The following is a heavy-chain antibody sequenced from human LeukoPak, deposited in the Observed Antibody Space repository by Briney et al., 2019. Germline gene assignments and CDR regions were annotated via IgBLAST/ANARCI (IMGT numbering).Heavy chain of an antibody. V-gene: IGHV4-34*01. CDR2: INHSGST. J-gene: IGHJ4*02. CDR3: AESYYYGSGSYSPDQYY. Sequence: SETLSLTCAVYGGSFSGHYWSWIRQPPGKGLEWIGEINHSGSTNYNPSLKSRVTISVDTSKNQFSLKLSSVTAADTAVYYCAESYYYGSGSYSPDQYYWGQGTLVTVSS. CDR1: GGSFSGHY. D-gene: IGHD3-10*01.